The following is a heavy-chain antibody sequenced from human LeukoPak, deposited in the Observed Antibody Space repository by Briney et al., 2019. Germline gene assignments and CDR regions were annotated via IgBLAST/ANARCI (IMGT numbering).Heavy chain of an antibody. D-gene: IGHD2-2*01. V-gene: IGHV4-39*07. J-gene: IGHJ4*02. Sequence: SETLSLTCTVSGGSVSSTTYHWGWIRQPPGKGLEWIGSIYYTGSTNYNPSLKSRVTISVDTSKNQFSLKLSSVTAADTAVYYCARGQGLDQVSYFDDWGQGTLVTVSS. CDR1: GGSVSSTTYH. CDR3: ARGQGLDQVSYFDD. CDR2: IYYTGST.